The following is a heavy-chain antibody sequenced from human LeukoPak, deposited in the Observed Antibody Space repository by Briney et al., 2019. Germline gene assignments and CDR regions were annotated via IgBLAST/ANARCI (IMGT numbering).Heavy chain of an antibody. CDR3: AREIAVAVPSDSGGFDY. Sequence: GASVKVSCKASGYTFTSYYMHWVRQAPGQGLEWMGIINPSGGSTSYAQKFQGRVTMTRDTSTSTVYMELSSLRSDDTAVYYCAREIAVAVPSDSGGFDYWGQGTLVTVSS. V-gene: IGHV1-46*01. CDR2: INPSGGST. CDR1: GYTFTSYY. D-gene: IGHD6-19*01. J-gene: IGHJ4*02.